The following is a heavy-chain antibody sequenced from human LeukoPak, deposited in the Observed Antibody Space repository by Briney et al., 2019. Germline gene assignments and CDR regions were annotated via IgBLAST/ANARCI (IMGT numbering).Heavy chain of an antibody. D-gene: IGHD2-2*01. J-gene: IGHJ4*02. V-gene: IGHV3-23*01. Sequence: GGSLRLSCAASGFTFSSHALSWVRQAPGKGLEGVSSLSGSGYNTYYAYSVKGRFTISRDNSKNTVYLQMNSLRAEDTAVYYCAKDPYGTRYFDYWGQGTLVTVSS. CDR2: LSGSGYNT. CDR3: AKDPYGTRYFDY. CDR1: GFTFSSHA.